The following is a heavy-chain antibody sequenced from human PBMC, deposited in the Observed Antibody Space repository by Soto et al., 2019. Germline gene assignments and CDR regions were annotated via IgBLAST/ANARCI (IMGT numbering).Heavy chain of an antibody. J-gene: IGHJ4*02. D-gene: IGHD3-3*01. CDR1: GFWFLIYG. Sequence: QVQLVESGGGVVQPGKSLRLSCAASGFWFLIYGVHWVRQAPGKGLEWVALISHDGTKEFYADSVKGRFTISRDNSKNSVYLEMKSLKAEDTATYYCGKGGSSYFTLGSLDSWGQGTLVTVSS. CDR2: ISHDGTKE. V-gene: IGHV3-30*18. CDR3: GKGGSSYFTLGSLDS.